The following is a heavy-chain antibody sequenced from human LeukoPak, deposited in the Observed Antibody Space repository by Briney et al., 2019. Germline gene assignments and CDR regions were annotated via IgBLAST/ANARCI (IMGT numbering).Heavy chain of an antibody. Sequence: GGSLRLSCAASGFTFSSYAMSWVRQAPGKGLEWVSAISGSGGSTYYADSVKGRFTISRDNSKNTLNLQMNSLRAEDTAVYYCAKGGSGSYSGDFDYWGQGTLVTVSS. CDR3: AKGGSGSYSGDFDY. D-gene: IGHD1-26*01. V-gene: IGHV3-23*01. CDR1: GFTFSSYA. J-gene: IGHJ4*02. CDR2: ISGSGGST.